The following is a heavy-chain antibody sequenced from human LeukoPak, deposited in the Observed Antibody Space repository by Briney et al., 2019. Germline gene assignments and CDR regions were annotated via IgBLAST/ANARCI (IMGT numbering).Heavy chain of an antibody. D-gene: IGHD3-22*01. CDR3: ARHTYYYDSSGLHAEYFQH. CDR1: GGSFSGYY. J-gene: IGHJ1*01. V-gene: IGHV4-34*01. CDR2: INHSGST. Sequence: SETLSLTCAVYGGSFSGYYWSWIRQPPGKGLEWIGEINHSGSTNYNPSLKSRVTISVDTSKNQFSLKLSSVTAADTAVYYCARHTYYYDSSGLHAEYFQHWGQGTLVTVSS.